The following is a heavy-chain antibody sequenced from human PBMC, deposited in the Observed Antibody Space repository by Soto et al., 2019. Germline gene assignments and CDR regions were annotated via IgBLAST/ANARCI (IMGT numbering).Heavy chain of an antibody. CDR2: IYYSGST. CDR3: ARHLDYGDYVGDAFDI. Sequence: SETLSLTCTVSGGSISSYYWSWIRQPPGKGLEWIGYIYYSGSTNYNPSLKSRVTISVDTSKNQFSLKLSSVTAADTAGYYCARHLDYGDYVGDAFDIWGQGTMVTVSS. V-gene: IGHV4-59*08. J-gene: IGHJ3*02. CDR1: GGSISSYY. D-gene: IGHD4-17*01.